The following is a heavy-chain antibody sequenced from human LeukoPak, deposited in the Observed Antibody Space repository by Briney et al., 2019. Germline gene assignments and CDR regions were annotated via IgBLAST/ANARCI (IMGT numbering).Heavy chain of an antibody. J-gene: IGHJ4*02. CDR3: ARDVDSSLGTGFDY. CDR2: ISAYNGNT. CDR1: GYTFTSYG. D-gene: IGHD6-13*01. Sequence: ASVKVSCKASGYTFTSYGISWVRQAPGQGLECMGWISAYNGNTNYAQKLQGRVTMTTDTSTSTAYMELRSLRSDDTAVYYCARDVDSSLGTGFDYWGQGTLVTVSS. V-gene: IGHV1-18*01.